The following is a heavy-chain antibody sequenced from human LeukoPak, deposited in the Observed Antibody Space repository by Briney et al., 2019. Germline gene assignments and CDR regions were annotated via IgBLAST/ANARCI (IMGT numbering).Heavy chain of an antibody. CDR3: ARDRRDGYNFARPPFGY. D-gene: IGHD5-24*01. V-gene: IGHV4-39*07. CDR1: GDSISSNSFY. J-gene: IGHJ4*02. Sequence: SETLSLTCTVSGDSISSNSFYWGWIRQPPGKGLEWIGSIYYSGSTYYNPSLKSRVTISVDTSKNQFSLKLSSATAADTAVYYCARDRRDGYNFARPPFGYWGQGTLVTVFS. CDR2: IYYSGST.